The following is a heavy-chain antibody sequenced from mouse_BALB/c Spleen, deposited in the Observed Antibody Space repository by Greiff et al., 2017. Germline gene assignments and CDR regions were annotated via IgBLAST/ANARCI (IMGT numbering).Heavy chain of an antibody. V-gene: IGHV2-9*02. CDR1: GFSLTSYG. J-gene: IGHJ1*01. CDR3: ARAPPMITTGDWYFDV. CDR2: IWAGGST. D-gene: IGHD2-4*01. Sequence: QVQLQQSGPGLVAPSQSLSITCTVSGFSLTSYGVHWVRQPPGKGLEWLGVIWAGGSTNYNSALMSRLSISKDNSKSQVFLKMNSLQTDDTAMYYCARAPPMITTGDWYFDVWGAGTTVTVSS.